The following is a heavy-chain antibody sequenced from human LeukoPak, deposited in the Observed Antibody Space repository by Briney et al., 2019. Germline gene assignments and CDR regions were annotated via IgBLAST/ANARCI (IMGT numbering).Heavy chain of an antibody. V-gene: IGHV3-23*01. J-gene: IGHJ4*02. CDR2: ISGSGGST. Sequence: GGSLRLSCAASGFTFSSYVVNWVRQAPGKGLEWVSAISGSGGSTYYADSVKGRFTICRDDSKNTLYLQMSSLRAEDTAVYYCAKDRGRYYDSSGYYWGYYFDSWGQGILVTVST. CDR3: AKDRGRYYDSSGYYWGYYFDS. D-gene: IGHD3-22*01. CDR1: GFTFSSYV.